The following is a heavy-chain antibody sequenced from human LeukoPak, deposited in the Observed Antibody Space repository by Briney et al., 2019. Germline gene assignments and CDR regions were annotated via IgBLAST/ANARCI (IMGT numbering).Heavy chain of an antibody. CDR2: TYYRSNLYN. CDR3: GRGIADSSGYYYVDY. D-gene: IGHD3-22*01. Sequence: SQTLSLTCAISGDSVSSHSAAWSWIRQSPSRGLEWLGRTYYRSNLYNDYAVSVKSRITINPDTSKNQFSLHLNSVTPEDTAVYYCGRGIADSSGYYYVDYWGQGTLVTVSS. CDR1: GDSVSSHSAA. V-gene: IGHV6-1*01. J-gene: IGHJ4*02.